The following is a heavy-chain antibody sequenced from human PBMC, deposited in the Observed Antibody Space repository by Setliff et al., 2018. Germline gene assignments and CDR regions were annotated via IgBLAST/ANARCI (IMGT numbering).Heavy chain of an antibody. CDR3: ARGPF. V-gene: IGHV3-7*03. CDR2: INPDGSEK. J-gene: IGHJ4*02. CDR1: GFIFTKEW. Sequence: GGSLRLSCASSGFIFTKEWMSWVRQAPGTGLELVANINPDGSEKNYVDSVKGRFSISRDIAKNSLILQMNSLRVDDTAVYYCARGPFWGQGTLVTVSS.